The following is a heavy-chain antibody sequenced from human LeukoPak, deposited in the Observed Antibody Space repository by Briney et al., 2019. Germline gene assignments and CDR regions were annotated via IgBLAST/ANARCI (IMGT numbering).Heavy chain of an antibody. V-gene: IGHV6-1*01. Sequence: SQTLSLTCTISGDSVSTNSAAWNWIRQSPWRGLEWLGRTYYRSKWYNAYAVSVKSRITINPDTSKNQLSLHLNSVTPGDTAVYYCVREYSSTFDYWGQGTLVTVSS. CDR2: TYYRSKWYN. CDR3: VREYSSTFDY. CDR1: GDSVSTNSAA. J-gene: IGHJ4*02. D-gene: IGHD6-13*01.